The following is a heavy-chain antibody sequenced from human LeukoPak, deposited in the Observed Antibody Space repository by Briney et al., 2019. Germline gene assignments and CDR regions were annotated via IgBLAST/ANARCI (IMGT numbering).Heavy chain of an antibody. CDR1: GFTFSSYA. D-gene: IGHD6-13*01. Sequence: GGSLRLSCAASGFTFSSYAMHWVRQAPGKGLEWVAVISYDGSNKYYADSVKGRFTISRDNSKNTLYLQMNSLRAEDTAVYYCARGYSSWDYYYYMDVWGKGTTVTISS. V-gene: IGHV3-30*04. J-gene: IGHJ6*03. CDR2: ISYDGSNK. CDR3: ARGYSSWDYYYYMDV.